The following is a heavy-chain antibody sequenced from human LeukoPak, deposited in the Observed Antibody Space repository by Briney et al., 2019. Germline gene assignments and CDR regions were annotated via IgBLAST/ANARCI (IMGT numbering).Heavy chain of an antibody. Sequence: SQTLSLTCAISGDSVSSNSAAWNWIRQSPSRGLEWLGRTYYRSKWFNDYAVSVKSRITISPDTSKNQFSLQLKSVTPEDTAVYYCARDRDGSGWYGTNYGYWGQGTLVTVSS. J-gene: IGHJ4*02. D-gene: IGHD6-19*01. V-gene: IGHV6-1*01. CDR1: GDSVSSNSAA. CDR2: TYYRSKWFN. CDR3: ARDRDGSGWYGTNYGY.